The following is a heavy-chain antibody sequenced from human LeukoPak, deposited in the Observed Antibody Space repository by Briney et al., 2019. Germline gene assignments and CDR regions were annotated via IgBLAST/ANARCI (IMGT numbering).Heavy chain of an antibody. CDR2: ISSSSSTI. V-gene: IGHV3-48*01. Sequence: GGSLRLSCAASGFTFSSYSMNWVRQAPGKGLEWASYISSSSSTIYYADSVKGRFTISRDNSKNTLYLQMNSLRAEDTAVYYCAKVGGDYGDYNWFDPWGQGTLVIVSS. CDR1: GFTFSSYS. CDR3: AKVGGDYGDYNWFDP. J-gene: IGHJ5*02. D-gene: IGHD4-17*01.